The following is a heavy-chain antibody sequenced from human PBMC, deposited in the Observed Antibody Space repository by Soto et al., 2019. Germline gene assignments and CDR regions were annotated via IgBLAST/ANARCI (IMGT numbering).Heavy chain of an antibody. V-gene: IGHV1-18*01. CDR1: GDTFTSYG. CDR3: ARVGVGLAAPRSRPY. Sequence: ASVKVSCKASGDTFTSYGISWVRQAPGQGLEWMAWINPYNENTKYAQKFLGRVTVTTDTSTATAYMEVRSLTSDDTAVFSCARVGVGLAAPRSRPYWDQATHVSVSS. J-gene: IGHJ4*02. CDR2: INPYNENT. D-gene: IGHD6-13*01.